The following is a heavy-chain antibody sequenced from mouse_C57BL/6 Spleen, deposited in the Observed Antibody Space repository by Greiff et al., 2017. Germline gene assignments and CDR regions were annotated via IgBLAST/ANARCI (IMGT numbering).Heavy chain of an antibody. Sequence: QVQLQPPGAELVMPGASVKLSCKASGYTFTSYWMHWVKQRPGQGLEWIGEIEPSDSYTNYNQKFKGKSTLTVDKSSSTAYMQLSSLTSEDSAVYYCARTGAWYFDVWGTGTTVTVSS. D-gene: IGHD4-1*01. CDR3: ARTGAWYFDV. CDR1: GYTFTSYW. V-gene: IGHV1-69*01. CDR2: IEPSDSYT. J-gene: IGHJ1*03.